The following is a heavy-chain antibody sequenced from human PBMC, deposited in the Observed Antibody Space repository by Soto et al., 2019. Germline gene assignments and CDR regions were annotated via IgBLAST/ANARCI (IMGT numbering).Heavy chain of an antibody. V-gene: IGHV1-18*01. D-gene: IGHD3-16*01. CDR3: AMVDVYVTPSPQDV. CDR2: ISTYNGNT. J-gene: IGHJ6*02. CDR1: GYTFTRYG. Sequence: QVQLVQSGAEVKNPGASVKVSCNASGYTFTRYGIGWARQAPGQGLEWMGWISTYNGNTNYAQNVQGRVTLTTDTSTSTAYMELRSLRSNDTAIYYCAMVDVYVTPSPQDVWGQGTTVIVSS.